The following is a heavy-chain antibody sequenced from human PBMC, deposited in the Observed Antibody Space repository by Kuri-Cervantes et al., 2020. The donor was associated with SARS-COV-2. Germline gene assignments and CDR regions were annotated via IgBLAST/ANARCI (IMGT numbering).Heavy chain of an antibody. CDR3: AGRGHSYGYEGYYYYMDV. Sequence: GSLRLSCAVYGGSFSGFYWSWIRQPPGKGLEWIGEINHSGSANYNPSLKSRVTISVDTSKNQFSLKLNSVTAADTAVYYCAGRGHSYGYEGYYYYMDVWGKGTTVTVSS. V-gene: IGHV4-34*01. D-gene: IGHD5-18*01. J-gene: IGHJ6*03. CDR1: GGSFSGFY. CDR2: INHSGSA.